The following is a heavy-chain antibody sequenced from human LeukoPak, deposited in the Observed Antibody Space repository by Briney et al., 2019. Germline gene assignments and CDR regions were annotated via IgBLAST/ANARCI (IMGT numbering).Heavy chain of an antibody. CDR3: AGTLAGTTGTTEY. J-gene: IGHJ4*02. D-gene: IGHD1-1*01. CDR2: INPNSGGT. Sequence: ASVKVSCRTSGYTFTAYNIHWVRQAPGQGLEWMGWINPNSGGTNYAQKFQGRVTMTRDTSISTAYMELSRLRSDDTAVYYCAGTLAGTTGTTEYWGQGTLVTVSS. V-gene: IGHV1-2*02. CDR1: GYTFTAYN.